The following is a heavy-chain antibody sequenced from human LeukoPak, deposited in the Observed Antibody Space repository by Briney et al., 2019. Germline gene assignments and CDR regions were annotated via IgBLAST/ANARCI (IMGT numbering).Heavy chain of an antibody. V-gene: IGHV3-21*01. CDR1: GFTFSVYS. Sequence: GGSLRLSCAASGFTFSVYSMNWVRQAPGKGLEWVSSISSSSSYRYYADSVKGRFTTSRDNAKNSLYLQMNSLRAEDTAVYYCARGPYYYDSSGYYPPFDYWGQGTLVTVSS. J-gene: IGHJ4*02. CDR2: ISSSSSYR. CDR3: ARGPYYYDSSGYYPPFDY. D-gene: IGHD3-22*01.